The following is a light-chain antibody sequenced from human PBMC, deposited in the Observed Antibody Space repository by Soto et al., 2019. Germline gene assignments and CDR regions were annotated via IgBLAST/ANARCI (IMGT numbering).Light chain of an antibody. CDR2: KAP. J-gene: IGKJ1*01. CDR1: QSISSW. V-gene: IGKV1-5*03. Sequence: DIQMTQSPSTLSASVGDRVTITCRASQSISSWFAWYLQKPGQAPKLLIYKAPSLESGFPSRSSGSVSGTESTLTIGGRQPDHFATYYCQQYNSYSRTFVQVTKVDIE. CDR3: QQYNSYSRT.